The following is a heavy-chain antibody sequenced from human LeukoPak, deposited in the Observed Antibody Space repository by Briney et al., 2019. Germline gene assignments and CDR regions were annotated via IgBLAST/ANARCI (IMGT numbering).Heavy chain of an antibody. J-gene: IGHJ4*02. Sequence: GGSLRLYCAASGLTFDDYGMSWVRQAPGKGLEWVSAISGSGGSTYYADSVKGRFTTTRDNSKNTLYLQMNRLRAEDTAVYYCSTLYYYDSSGYTIFDYCGQGTLVSVSS. V-gene: IGHV3-23*01. CDR1: GLTFDDYG. D-gene: IGHD3-22*01. CDR2: ISGSGGST. CDR3: STLYYYDSSGYTIFDY.